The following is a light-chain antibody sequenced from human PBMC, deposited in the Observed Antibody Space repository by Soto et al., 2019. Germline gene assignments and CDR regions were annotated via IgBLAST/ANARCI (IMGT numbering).Light chain of an antibody. CDR1: QSISRS. CDR3: QHYSDFLLS. Sequence: DILMTQSPSTVSASAGDRVTITCRASQSISRSLAWYQQKPGTAPNLLIYDASSLEGGVPSRFSGSGFGTEFTLTITNVHPGDFATYYCQHYSDFLLSFGPGPIVDFK. J-gene: IGKJ3*01. CDR2: DAS. V-gene: IGKV1-5*01.